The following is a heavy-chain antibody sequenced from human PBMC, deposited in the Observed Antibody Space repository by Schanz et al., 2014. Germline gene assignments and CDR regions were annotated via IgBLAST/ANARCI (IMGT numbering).Heavy chain of an antibody. Sequence: EVQLVESGGGLVQPGGSLRLSCAASGFTFSGYWMSWVRQAPGEGLVWVSGIGGSGGSTDYADSVKGRFTISRDNSKNTVHLQMNSLRAEDTAVYFCAKDRWRATVMVDAFDIWGQGTKVTVSS. D-gene: IGHD4-4*01. V-gene: IGHV3-23*04. CDR2: IGGSGGST. CDR1: GFTFSGYW. J-gene: IGHJ3*02. CDR3: AKDRWRATVMVDAFDI.